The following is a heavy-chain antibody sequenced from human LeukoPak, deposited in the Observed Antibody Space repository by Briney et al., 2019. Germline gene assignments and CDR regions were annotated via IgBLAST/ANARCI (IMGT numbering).Heavy chain of an antibody. CDR3: AKDSRSRNGIYDPFDI. D-gene: IGHD2-8*01. CDR2: VGGDVAT. Sequence: GGSLRLSCAVSGLTFSSSWMDWVRQAPGKGLEWVSFVGGDVATYYADSVKGRFTVSRDNSKNTLSLQMNSLRLEETAVYFCAKDSRSRNGIYDPFDIWGQGTMVTVSS. V-gene: IGHV3-23*01. J-gene: IGHJ3*02. CDR1: GLTFSSSW.